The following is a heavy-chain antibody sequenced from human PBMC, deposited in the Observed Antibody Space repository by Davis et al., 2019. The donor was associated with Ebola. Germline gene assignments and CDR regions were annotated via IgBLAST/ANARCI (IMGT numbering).Heavy chain of an antibody. CDR1: GFTVSSNY. CDR3: ARDQRANYDESRGYGFD. CDR2: IYSGGST. D-gene: IGHD3-22*01. V-gene: IGHV3-66*01. J-gene: IGHJ4*02. Sequence: GESLKISCAASGFTVSSNYMSWVRQAPGKGLEWVSVIYSGGSTYYADSVKDRFTISRDSPKNTVYLQMDSLRAEDTAVYYCARDQRANYDESRGYGFDWGQGTLVTVSS.